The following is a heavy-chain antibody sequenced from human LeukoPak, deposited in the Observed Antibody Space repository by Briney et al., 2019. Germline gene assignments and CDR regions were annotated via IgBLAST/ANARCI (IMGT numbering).Heavy chain of an antibody. V-gene: IGHV3-49*04. Sequence: PGGSLRLSCTTSGFTFGDYAMSWVRQAPGKGLEWVSFIRRKAHGGTTEYAASVKGRFSSSRDDSKNIAYLQMNSLKTEDTAVYFCTRVTYYYDNSGYFHFDSWGQGSLVTVSS. CDR1: GFTFGDYA. D-gene: IGHD3-22*01. J-gene: IGHJ4*02. CDR3: TRVTYYYDNSGYFHFDS. CDR2: IRRKAHGGTT.